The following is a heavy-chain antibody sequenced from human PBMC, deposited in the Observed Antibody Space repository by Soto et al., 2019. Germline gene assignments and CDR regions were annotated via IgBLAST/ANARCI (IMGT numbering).Heavy chain of an antibody. CDR2: IIPIFGTA. V-gene: IGHV1-69*01. CDR3: ARDKRDSGYALPPEYGMDF. CDR1: GGTFSSYA. J-gene: IGHJ6*02. Sequence: QVQLVQSGSEVKKPGSSVKVSCKASGGTFSSYAISWVRQAPGQGLEWMGGIIPIFGTANYAQKFQGRVTITADESTRTAYMERISLRSEDTAVYYFARDKRDSGYALPPEYGMDFWGQGTTVTVSS. D-gene: IGHD5-12*01.